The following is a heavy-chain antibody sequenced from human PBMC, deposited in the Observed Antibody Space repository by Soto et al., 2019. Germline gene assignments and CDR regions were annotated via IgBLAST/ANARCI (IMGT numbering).Heavy chain of an antibody. J-gene: IGHJ4*02. CDR2: IRSKAYGGTT. Sequence: GGSLRLSCTASGFTFGDYAMSWFRQAPGKGLEWVGFIRSKAYGGTTEYAASVKGRFTISRDDSKSIAYLQMNSLKTEDTAVYYCTRVMKIAVAGLDYWGQGTLVTVSS. CDR1: GFTFGDYA. V-gene: IGHV3-49*03. CDR3: TRVMKIAVAGLDY. D-gene: IGHD6-19*01.